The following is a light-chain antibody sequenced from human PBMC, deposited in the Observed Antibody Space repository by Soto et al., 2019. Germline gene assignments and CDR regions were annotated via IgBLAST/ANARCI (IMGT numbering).Light chain of an antibody. V-gene: IGLV2-23*02. CDR1: SSDIGIYHL. CDR3: CSYAGSNWGYV. Sequence: QSVLTQSASLSGSPGQSITISCTGTSSDIGIYHLVSWYQHQSGKAPKLIIYKVSQWPSGVSDRFSASKSGNTASLTISGLQAEDEADYYCCSYAGSNWGYVFGTGTKVTVL. CDR2: KVS. J-gene: IGLJ1*01.